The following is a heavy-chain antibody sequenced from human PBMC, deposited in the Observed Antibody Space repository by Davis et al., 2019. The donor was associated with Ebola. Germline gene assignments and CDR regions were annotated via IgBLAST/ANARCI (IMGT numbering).Heavy chain of an antibody. CDR2: IYWDDDK. V-gene: IGHV2-5*02. CDR1: GFSLSTSGVG. Sequence: SGPTLVKPTQTLTLTCTFSGFSLSTSGVGVGWIRQPPGKALEWLALIYWDDDKRYSPSLKSRLTITKDTSKNQVVLTMTNMDPVDTATYYCAAAMNYYYYYGMDVWGKGTTVTVSS. D-gene: IGHD5-18*01. CDR3: AAAMNYYYYYGMDV. J-gene: IGHJ6*04.